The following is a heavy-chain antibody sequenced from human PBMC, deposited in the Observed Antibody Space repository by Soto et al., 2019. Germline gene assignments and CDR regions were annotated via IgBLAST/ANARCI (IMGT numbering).Heavy chain of an antibody. CDR1: GFTFGDYA. CDR3: TRDRRIFDY. V-gene: IGHV3-49*04. J-gene: IGHJ4*02. D-gene: IGHD3-10*01. Sequence: GGSLRLSCTASGFTFGDYAMSWVRQAPGKGLEWVGFIRSKAYGGTTEYAASVKGRFTISRDDSKSIAYLQMNSLKTEDTAVYYCTRDRRIFDYWGQGTLVTVSS. CDR2: IRSKAYGGTT.